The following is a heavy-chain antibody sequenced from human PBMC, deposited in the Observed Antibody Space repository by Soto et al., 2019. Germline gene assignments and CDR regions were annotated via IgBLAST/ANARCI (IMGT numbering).Heavy chain of an antibody. J-gene: IGHJ6*02. D-gene: IGHD3-3*01. V-gene: IGHV3-33*01. Sequence: GSLIRSCAATGFTFSSHGMHWVRQAPGKGLEWVAAIWNYGGRKYYADSVNVRFTISRDNSKNTLYLEMNSLRAEDTALYYCAREGFWSGSTNQYYGVDVWGQGTPVTVYS. CDR1: GFTFSSHG. CDR2: IWNYGGRK. CDR3: AREGFWSGSTNQYYGVDV.